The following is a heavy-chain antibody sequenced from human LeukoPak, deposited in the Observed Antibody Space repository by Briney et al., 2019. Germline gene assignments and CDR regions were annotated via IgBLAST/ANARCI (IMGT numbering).Heavy chain of an antibody. CDR3: ARGRGGYSYGYYFDY. CDR2: ISYDGSNK. D-gene: IGHD5-18*01. Sequence: GRSLRLSCAASGFTFSSYAMHWVRQAPGKGLEWVAVISYDGSNKYYADSVKGRFTISRDNSKNTLYLQMNSLRAEGTAVYYCARGRGGYSYGYYFDYWGQGTLVTVSS. CDR1: GFTFSSYA. V-gene: IGHV3-30-3*01. J-gene: IGHJ4*02.